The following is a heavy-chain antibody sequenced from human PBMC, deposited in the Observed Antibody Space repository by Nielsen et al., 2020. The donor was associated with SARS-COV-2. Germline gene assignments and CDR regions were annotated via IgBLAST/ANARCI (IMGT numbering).Heavy chain of an antibody. Sequence: KVSCKGSGYSFTSYWIGWVRQTPGKGLEWMGIIYPGDSDTRYSPSFQGQVTISADKSISTAYLQWSCLKASDTAIYYCARQMEMSTDLDYWGQGTLVTVSS. J-gene: IGHJ4*02. V-gene: IGHV5-51*01. CDR3: ARQMEMSTDLDY. CDR1: GYSFTSYW. CDR2: IYPGDSDT. D-gene: IGHD5-24*01.